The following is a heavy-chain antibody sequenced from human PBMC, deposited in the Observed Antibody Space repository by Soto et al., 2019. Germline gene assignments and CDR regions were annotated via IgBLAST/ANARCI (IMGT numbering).Heavy chain of an antibody. Sequence: GGSLRLSCAASGFSFSSYVMYWVRQAPGKGLEWVAFISYDGSNKYYVDSVKGRFTISRDNSTNTLYLQINSLRAEDTAVYYCARDLLGYCSGGSCYSGYAFDIWGQGTMVTVSS. V-gene: IGHV3-30-3*01. J-gene: IGHJ3*02. CDR1: GFSFSSYV. CDR2: ISYDGSNK. D-gene: IGHD2-15*01. CDR3: ARDLLGYCSGGSCYSGYAFDI.